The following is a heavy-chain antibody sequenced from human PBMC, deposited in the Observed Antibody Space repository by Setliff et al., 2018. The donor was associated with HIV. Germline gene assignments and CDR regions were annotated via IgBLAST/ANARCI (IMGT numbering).Heavy chain of an antibody. CDR3: ARRYYGSRGGYFDL. Sequence: GESLKISCKGSGYSFTNYWIAWVRQIPGKGLEWMGIIYPGDSDTRYSPSFQGQVTISVDKSISTAYLQRGSLKASDTAMYYCARRYYGSRGGYFDLWGRGTLVTVSS. V-gene: IGHV5-51*01. CDR2: IYPGDSDT. D-gene: IGHD3-10*01. CDR1: GYSFTNYW. J-gene: IGHJ2*01.